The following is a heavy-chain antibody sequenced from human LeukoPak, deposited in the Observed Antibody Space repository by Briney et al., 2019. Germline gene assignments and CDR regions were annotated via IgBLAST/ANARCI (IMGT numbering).Heavy chain of an antibody. CDR3: ARGSFGDSSGLYYFDY. V-gene: IGHV3-7*01. J-gene: IGHJ4*02. CDR2: IKQDGSEK. D-gene: IGHD3-22*01. Sequence: GGSLRLSCAASGFTFSSYWMSWVRQAPGKGLEWVANIKQDGSEKYYVDSVKGRFTISRDNAKNSLYLQMNSLRAEDTAVYYCARGSFGDSSGLYYFDYWGQGTLVAVSS. CDR1: GFTFSSYW.